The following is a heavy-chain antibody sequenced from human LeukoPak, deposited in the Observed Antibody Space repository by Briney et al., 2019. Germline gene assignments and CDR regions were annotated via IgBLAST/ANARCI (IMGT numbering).Heavy chain of an antibody. Sequence: ASVKVSCKASGGTFSSYAISWVRQAPGQGLEWMGGIIPIFGTANYAQKFQGRVTITADESTSTAYMELNSLRSEDTAVYYCARSPPPLRYFDWLPDYWGQGTLVTVSS. CDR3: ARSPPPLRYFDWLPDY. V-gene: IGHV1-69*13. J-gene: IGHJ4*02. D-gene: IGHD3-9*01. CDR1: GGTFSSYA. CDR2: IIPIFGTA.